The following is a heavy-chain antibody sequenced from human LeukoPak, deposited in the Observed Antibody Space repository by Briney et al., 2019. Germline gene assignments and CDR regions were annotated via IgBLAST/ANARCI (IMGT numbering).Heavy chain of an antibody. CDR3: AKYYYDSSGYSFDY. CDR2: INGGGGST. CDR1: GFTFTNYA. Sequence: AGGSLRLSCAASGFTFTNYAMAWVRQAPGEGLEWVSSINGGGGSTYYADSVKGRFTISRDNSKNTVDLQLNSLRAEDTAVYYCAKYYYDSSGYSFDYWGQGTLVTVSS. J-gene: IGHJ4*02. D-gene: IGHD3-22*01. V-gene: IGHV3-23*01.